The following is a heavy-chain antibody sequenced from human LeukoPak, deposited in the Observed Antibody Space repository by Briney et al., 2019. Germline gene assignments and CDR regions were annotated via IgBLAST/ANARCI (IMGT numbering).Heavy chain of an antibody. D-gene: IGHD4-23*01. CDR3: ARGPGGNQPG. J-gene: IGHJ4*02. CDR2: IYYGGST. Sequence: SETLSLTCTVSGGSISSSYYWGWIRPPPGKGLDWIGSIYYGGSTYYNPSLRSRVTTSVDTSKNQFSLKLTSVTAADTAVYYCARGPGGNQPGWGQGTLVTVSS. CDR1: GGSISSSYY. V-gene: IGHV4-39*01.